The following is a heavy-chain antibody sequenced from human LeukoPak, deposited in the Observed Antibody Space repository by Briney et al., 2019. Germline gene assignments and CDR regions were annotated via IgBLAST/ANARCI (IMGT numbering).Heavy chain of an antibody. Sequence: GGSLRLSCAASGFTFSSYAMNWVRQAPGKGLEWVSAISGGGDITYYAGSVKGRFTISRDNSKNTLYLQVSSLRADDTAVYYCAKAHSVSFYSGIHWGQGTLVTVSS. J-gene: IGHJ4*02. CDR1: GFTFSSYA. D-gene: IGHD1-26*01. CDR2: ISGGGDIT. CDR3: AKAHSVSFYSGIH. V-gene: IGHV3-23*01.